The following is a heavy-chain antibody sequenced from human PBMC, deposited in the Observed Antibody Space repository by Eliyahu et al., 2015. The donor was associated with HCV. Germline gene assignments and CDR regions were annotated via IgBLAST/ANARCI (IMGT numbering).Heavy chain of an antibody. CDR1: GGSISSSSYY. V-gene: IGHV4-39*01. J-gene: IGHJ4*02. CDR3: ARRARSPQGYYFDY. CDR2: IYYSGST. Sequence: QLQLQESGPGLVKPSETLSLTCTVSGGSISSSSYYWGWIRQPPGKGLEWIGSIYYSGSTYYNPSLKSRVTISVDTSKNQFSLKLSSVTAADTAVYYCARRARSPQGYYFDYWGQGTLVTVSS.